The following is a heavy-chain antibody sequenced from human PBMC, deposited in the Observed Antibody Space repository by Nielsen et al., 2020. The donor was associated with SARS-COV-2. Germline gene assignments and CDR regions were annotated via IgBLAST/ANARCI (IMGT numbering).Heavy chain of an antibody. CDR1: GYTFTSYG. Sequence: ASVKVSCKASGYTFTSYGISWLRQAPGQGLEWMGWISAYNGNTNYAQKLQHRVTMTTDTSTSTAYMALRSLRSDDTAVYYCARSRGYSYGPNLDYWGQGTLVTVSS. D-gene: IGHD5-18*01. V-gene: IGHV1-18*01. CDR2: ISAYNGNT. J-gene: IGHJ4*02. CDR3: ARSRGYSYGPNLDY.